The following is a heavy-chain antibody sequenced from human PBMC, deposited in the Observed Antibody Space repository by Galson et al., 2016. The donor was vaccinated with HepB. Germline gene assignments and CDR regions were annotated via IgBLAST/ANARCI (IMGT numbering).Heavy chain of an antibody. CDR3: ARERGNYHYFDY. V-gene: IGHV1-18*01. D-gene: IGHD1-7*01. J-gene: IGHJ4*02. CDR1: GYSFTNYG. Sequence: SVKVSCKASGYSFTNYGISWVRQAPGQGLEWMGWISTYNGNTNYAQKLQSRVTMTTDTSTSTAYMELGSPRSDDTAVYYCARERGNYHYFDYWGQGTLVTVSS. CDR2: ISTYNGNT.